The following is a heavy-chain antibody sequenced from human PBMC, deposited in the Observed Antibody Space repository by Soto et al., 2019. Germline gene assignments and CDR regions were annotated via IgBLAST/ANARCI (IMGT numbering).Heavy chain of an antibody. CDR3: VRGGGGGQFDS. CDR1: EFTFSDFY. D-gene: IGHD2-21*01. Sequence: GVSLLLSCDVSEFTFSDFYMTWIRQAPGKGLEWLSYISPNSNYKQYAESVKGRHTISRDNAKNSLSLQMNSLRVDDTAVYYCVRGGGGGQFDSWGQGTLVTVSS. V-gene: IGHV3-11*06. J-gene: IGHJ4*02. CDR2: ISPNSNYK.